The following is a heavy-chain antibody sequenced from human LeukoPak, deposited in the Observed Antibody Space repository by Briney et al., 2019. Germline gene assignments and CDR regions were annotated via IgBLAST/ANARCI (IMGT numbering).Heavy chain of an antibody. J-gene: IGHJ4*02. CDR2: IYYSGST. CDR3: ARSDYYGSGSPYYFDY. CDR1: GGSISSGSYY. V-gene: IGHV4-39*01. D-gene: IGHD3-10*01. Sequence: SQTLSLTCTVSGGSISSGSYYWSWIRQPPGKGLEWIGSIYYSGSTYYNPSLKSRVTISVDTSKNQFSLKLSSVTAADTAVYYCARSDYYGSGSPYYFDYWGQGTLVTVSS.